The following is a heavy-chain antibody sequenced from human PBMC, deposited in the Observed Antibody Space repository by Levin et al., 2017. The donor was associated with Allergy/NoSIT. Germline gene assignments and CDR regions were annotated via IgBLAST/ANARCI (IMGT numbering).Heavy chain of an antibody. Sequence: SVSGGSVSSGTYYWSWIRRPPGKGLEWIGYINYRGVTKYNPSLKSRVTISVDTSKNEFSLKVTSVTAADTAVYYCARNRIIVSGGNDYYYGMDVWGQGTTVTVSS. D-gene: IGHD5/OR15-5a*01. V-gene: IGHV4-61*01. J-gene: IGHJ6*02. CDR1: GGSVSSGTYY. CDR2: INYRGVT. CDR3: ARNRIIVSGGNDYYYGMDV.